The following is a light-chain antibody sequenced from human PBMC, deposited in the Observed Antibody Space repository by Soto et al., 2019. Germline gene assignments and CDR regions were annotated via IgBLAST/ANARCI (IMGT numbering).Light chain of an antibody. CDR1: QAANTS. Sequence: EIVLTQSPATLSSFPGDRVTLSCRASQAANTSLAWYQHKPGQAPRLLIYLASNRAAGVPARFSGSGSGTDFTLAISDVEPEDFAVYYCHQRQSWPRTFGQGTTVDI. CDR3: HQRQSWPRT. J-gene: IGKJ3*01. CDR2: LAS. V-gene: IGKV3-11*01.